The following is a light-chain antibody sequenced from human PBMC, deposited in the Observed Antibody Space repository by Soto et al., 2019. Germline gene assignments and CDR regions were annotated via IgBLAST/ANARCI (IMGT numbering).Light chain of an antibody. CDR1: QGISNY. CDR3: QKYNSGQYT. Sequence: DIQMTQSPSSLSASVGDRVTITCRASQGISNYLAWYQQKPGKVPKLLIYAASTVQSGVTSRFSGSGSGTDFTLTISSQQPKDVAIYYCQKYNSGQYTFRQGTKLEIK. CDR2: AAS. V-gene: IGKV1-27*01. J-gene: IGKJ2*01.